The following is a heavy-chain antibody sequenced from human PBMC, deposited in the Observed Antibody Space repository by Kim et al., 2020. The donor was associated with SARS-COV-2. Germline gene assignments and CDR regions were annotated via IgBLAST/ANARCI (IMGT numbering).Heavy chain of an antibody. V-gene: IGHV1-58*01. CDR1: GFTFTSSA. Sequence: VKVSCKASGFTFTSSAVQWVRQARGQRLEWIGWIVVGSGNTNYAQKFQERVTITRDMSTSTAYMELSSLRSEDTAVYYCAADLGYSSGWFDYYYYGMDVWGQGTTVTVSS. J-gene: IGHJ6*02. CDR2: IVVGSGNT. CDR3: AADLGYSSGWFDYYYYGMDV. D-gene: IGHD6-19*01.